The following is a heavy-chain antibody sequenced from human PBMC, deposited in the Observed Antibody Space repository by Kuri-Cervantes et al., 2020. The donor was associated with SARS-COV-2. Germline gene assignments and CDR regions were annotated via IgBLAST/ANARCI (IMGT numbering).Heavy chain of an antibody. Sequence: GESLKISCAASEFTFSSYSMNWVRQAPGKGLEWVSSISSSSSYIYYADSVKGRFTISRDNAKNSLYLQMNSLRAEDTAVYYCVRDGDHWNFDYWGQGTLVTVSS. V-gene: IGHV3-21*01. D-gene: IGHD1-1*01. CDR2: ISSSSSYI. CDR1: EFTFSSYS. J-gene: IGHJ4*02. CDR3: VRDGDHWNFDY.